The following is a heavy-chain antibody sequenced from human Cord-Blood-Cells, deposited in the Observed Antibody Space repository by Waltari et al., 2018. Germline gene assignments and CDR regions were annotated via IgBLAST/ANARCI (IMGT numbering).Heavy chain of an antibody. V-gene: IGHV4-39*01. J-gene: IGHJ1*01. D-gene: IGHD1-26*01. CDR3: ARHQWELLFYFQH. CDR2: IYYSGST. Sequence: QLQLQESGPGLVKPSETLSLTCTVSGGSISSSSYYWGWIRQPPGKGLEWIGSIYYSGSTYYNPSLKSRVTISVDTSKNQFSLKLSSVTAADTAVYYCARHQWELLFYFQHWGQGTLVTVSS. CDR1: GGSISSSSYY.